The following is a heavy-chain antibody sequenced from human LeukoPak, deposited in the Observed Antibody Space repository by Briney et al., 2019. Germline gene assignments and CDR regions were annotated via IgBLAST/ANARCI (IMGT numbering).Heavy chain of an antibody. D-gene: IGHD2-15*01. V-gene: IGHV3-43*01. Sequence: GGSLRLSCAASGFTFDDYTMHWVRQAPGKGLEWVSLITWDGGRTFYADSVKGRFTISRDNAKNSLYLQMNSLRAEDTAVYYCASDLCSGGSCARVYGMDVWGQGTTVTVSS. CDR2: ITWDGGRT. J-gene: IGHJ6*02. CDR1: GFTFDDYT. CDR3: ASDLCSGGSCARVYGMDV.